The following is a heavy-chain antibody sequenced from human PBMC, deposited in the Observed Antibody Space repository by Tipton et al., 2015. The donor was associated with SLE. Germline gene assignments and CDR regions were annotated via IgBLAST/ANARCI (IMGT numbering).Heavy chain of an antibody. CDR2: IYTSGST. Sequence: TLSLTCTVSGGSISSHYWSWIRQPPGKGLEWIGYIYTSGSTNYNPSLKSRVTISVDTSKNQFSLKLSSVTAADTAVYYCAGSAVAGTLDYWGQGTLVTVSS. J-gene: IGHJ4*02. CDR1: GGSISSHY. CDR3: AGSAVAGTLDY. V-gene: IGHV4-4*08. D-gene: IGHD6-19*01.